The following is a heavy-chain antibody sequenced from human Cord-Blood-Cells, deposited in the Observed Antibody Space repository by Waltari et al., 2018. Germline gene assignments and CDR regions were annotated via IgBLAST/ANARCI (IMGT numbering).Heavy chain of an antibody. Sequence: QVQLVQSGAAVKKPGASVKVSCKASGYTFTGYYMHWVRQAPGQGLEWMGWINPNSGGTNYAQKFQGRVTMTRDTSISTAYMELSRLRSDDTAVYYCARVGPIVVVPAAIAFDIWGQGTMVTVSS. D-gene: IGHD2-2*02. CDR2: INPNSGGT. J-gene: IGHJ3*02. CDR1: GYTFTGYY. CDR3: ARVGPIVVVPAAIAFDI. V-gene: IGHV1-2*02.